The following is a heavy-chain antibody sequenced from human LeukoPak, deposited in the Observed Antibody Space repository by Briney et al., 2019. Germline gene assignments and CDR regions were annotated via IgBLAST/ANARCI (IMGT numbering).Heavy chain of an antibody. Sequence: PGGSLRLSCAASGFTFSDCYMSWIRQAPGKGPEWVSAISGSGYSTYYADSVKGRFTISRDNSKNTLYLQMNSLRAEDTAVYYCARDTGNVYYYYYMDVWGKGTTVTVSS. CDR1: GFTFSDCY. CDR2: ISGSGYST. CDR3: ARDTGNVYYYYYMDV. D-gene: IGHD3-10*01. J-gene: IGHJ6*03. V-gene: IGHV3-23*01.